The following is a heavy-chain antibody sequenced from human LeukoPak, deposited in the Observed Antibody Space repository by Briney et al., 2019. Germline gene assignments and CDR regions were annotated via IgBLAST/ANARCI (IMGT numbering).Heavy chain of an antibody. Sequence: GTSVKVSCKASGFTFTSSAMQWVRQARGQRLEWIGWIVVGSGNTNYAQKFQERVTITRDMSTSTAYMELSSLRSEDTAVYYCAADHLTSHYYYLDVWGKGTTVTVSS. J-gene: IGHJ6*03. V-gene: IGHV1-58*02. CDR1: GFTFTSSA. CDR3: AADHLTSHYYYLDV. CDR2: IVVGSGNT. D-gene: IGHD4/OR15-4a*01.